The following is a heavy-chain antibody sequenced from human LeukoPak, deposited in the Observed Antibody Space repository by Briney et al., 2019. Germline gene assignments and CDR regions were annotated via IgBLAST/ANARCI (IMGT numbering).Heavy chain of an antibody. CDR2: IYYSGST. CDR3: ARDFREVAGYRYFDL. Sequence: SETLSLTCTVSGGSINSGSYYWSWIRQPPGKGLEWIGYIYYSGSTNYNPSLKSRVTISVDTSKNQFSLKLSSVTAADTAVYYCARDFREVAGYRYFDLWGRGTLVTVSS. D-gene: IGHD6-19*01. V-gene: IGHV4-61*01. J-gene: IGHJ2*01. CDR1: GGSINSGSYY.